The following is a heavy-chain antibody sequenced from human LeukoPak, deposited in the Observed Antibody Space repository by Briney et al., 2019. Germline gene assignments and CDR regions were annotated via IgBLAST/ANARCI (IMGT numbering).Heavy chain of an antibody. CDR2: IYYSGST. D-gene: IGHD6-6*01. CDR3: ARIIAARPYGMDV. V-gene: IGHV4-59*08. CDR1: GASISSYY. J-gene: IGHJ6*02. Sequence: SETLSLTCTVSGASISSYYWSWIRQPPGKGLEWIGYIYYSGSTNYNPSLKSRVTISVDTSKNQFSLKLSSVTAADTAVYYCARIIAARPYGMDVWGQGTTVTVSS.